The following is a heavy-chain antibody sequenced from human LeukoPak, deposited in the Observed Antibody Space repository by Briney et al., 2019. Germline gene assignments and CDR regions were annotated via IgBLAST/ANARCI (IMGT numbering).Heavy chain of an antibody. Sequence: SVKVSCKASGYTFTSYAMNWVRQAPGQGLEWMGGIIPIFGTANYAQKFQGRVTITADKSTSTAYMELSSLRSEDTAVYYCARSDATAAGLDYYYYYMDVWGKGTTVTVSS. D-gene: IGHD6-13*01. CDR3: ARSDATAAGLDYYYYYMDV. V-gene: IGHV1-69*06. J-gene: IGHJ6*03. CDR2: IIPIFGTA. CDR1: GYTFTSYA.